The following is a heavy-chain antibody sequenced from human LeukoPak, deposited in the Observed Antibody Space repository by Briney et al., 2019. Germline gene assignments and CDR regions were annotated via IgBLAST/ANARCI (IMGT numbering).Heavy chain of an antibody. J-gene: IGHJ5*02. D-gene: IGHD6-13*01. CDR2: IYTSGST. CDR3: ARGIAAAWFDP. V-gene: IGHV4-4*09. Sequence: PSETLSLTCTVSGGSISSYYWSWIRQPPGKGLEWIGYIYTSGSTNYNPSLKSRVTISVDTSKNQFSLKLSSVTDADTAVYYCARGIAAAWFDPWGQGTLVTVSS. CDR1: GGSISSYY.